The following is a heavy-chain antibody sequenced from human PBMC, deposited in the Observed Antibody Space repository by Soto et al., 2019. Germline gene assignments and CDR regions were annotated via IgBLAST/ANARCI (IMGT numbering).Heavy chain of an antibody. Sequence: GGSLRLSCTASGFTFGDYAMSWFRQAPGKGLEWVGFIRSKAYGGTTEYAASVKGRFTISRDDSKSIAYLQMNSLKTEDTAVYYCTSSQRHLYCTNGVCYTSDAFDIWGQGTMVTVSS. D-gene: IGHD2-8*01. CDR2: IRSKAYGGTT. CDR3: TSSQRHLYCTNGVCYTSDAFDI. CDR1: GFTFGDYA. J-gene: IGHJ3*02. V-gene: IGHV3-49*03.